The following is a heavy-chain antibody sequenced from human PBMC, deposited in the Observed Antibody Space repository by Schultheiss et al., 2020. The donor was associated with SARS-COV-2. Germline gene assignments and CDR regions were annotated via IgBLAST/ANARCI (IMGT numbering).Heavy chain of an antibody. CDR1: GFTFSSYA. J-gene: IGHJ2*01. CDR3: TRCSDYRYKDTWYFDL. V-gene: IGHV3-30*07. Sequence: GESLKISCSASGFTFSSYAMHWVRQAPGKGLEWVAVISYDGSNKYYADSVMGRFTISRDNSKNTLYLQMNSLKTEDTAVYYCTRCSDYRYKDTWYFDLWGRGTLVTVSS. D-gene: IGHD4-17*01. CDR2: ISYDGSNK.